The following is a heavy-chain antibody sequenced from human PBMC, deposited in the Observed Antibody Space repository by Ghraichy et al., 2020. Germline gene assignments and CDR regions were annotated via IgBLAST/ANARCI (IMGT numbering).Heavy chain of an antibody. J-gene: IGHJ4*02. CDR1: GFTFSSYG. V-gene: IGHV3-33*01. D-gene: IGHD6-13*01. CDR2: IWYDGSNK. CDR3: ARVVAADGIEFYDY. Sequence: GGSLRLSCAASGFTFSSYGMHWVRQAPGKGLEWVAVIWYDGSNKYYADSVKGRFTISRDNSKNTLYLQMNSLRAEDSAVYYCARVVAADGIEFYDYWAQGTLVTVSS.